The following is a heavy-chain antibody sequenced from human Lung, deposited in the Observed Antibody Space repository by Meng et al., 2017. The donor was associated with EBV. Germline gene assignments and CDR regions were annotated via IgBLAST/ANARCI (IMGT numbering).Heavy chain of an antibody. J-gene: IGHJ4*02. Sequence: QVQLPEPGPVLVTPSQTLSLTVPGFGGSVDGGAYYWSWIRQRPGKGLEWIGYIYYSGSTFYTPSLKSRATLSVDTSKNQFSLKLNSVTAADTAVYSCARLRLVWMFDYWGQGALVTVSS. V-gene: IGHV4-31*03. CDR1: GGSVDGGAYY. D-gene: IGHD6-19*01. CDR2: IYYSGST. CDR3: ARLRLVWMFDY.